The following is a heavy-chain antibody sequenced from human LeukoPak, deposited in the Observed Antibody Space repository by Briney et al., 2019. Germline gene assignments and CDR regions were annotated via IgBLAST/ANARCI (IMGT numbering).Heavy chain of an antibody. J-gene: IGHJ4*02. CDR2: INHSGST. CDR1: GGSFSGYY. V-gene: IGHV4-34*01. D-gene: IGHD4-17*01. CDR3: ARGYGDYGPPNY. Sequence: PSETLSLTCAVYGGSFSGYYWSWIRQPPGKGLEWIGEINHSGSTNYNPSFKSRVTISVDTSKNQFSLKLSSVTAADTAVYYCARGYGDYGPPNYWGQGTLVTVSS.